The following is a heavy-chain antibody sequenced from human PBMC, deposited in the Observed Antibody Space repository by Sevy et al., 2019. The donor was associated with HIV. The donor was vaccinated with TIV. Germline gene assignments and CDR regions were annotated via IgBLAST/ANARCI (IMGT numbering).Heavy chain of an antibody. CDR1: GGSFSGYY. CDR3: ARESPSGFNWFDL. J-gene: IGHJ5*02. D-gene: IGHD1-1*01. V-gene: IGHV4-34*01. CDR2: INHSGST. Sequence: SETLSLTCAVYGGSFSGYYCSWIRQPPGQGLEWIGEINHSGSTNYNPSLKSRITISVDTSKNLFSLNVSALTAADTGVYYCARESPSGFNWFDLWGQGTLVTVSS.